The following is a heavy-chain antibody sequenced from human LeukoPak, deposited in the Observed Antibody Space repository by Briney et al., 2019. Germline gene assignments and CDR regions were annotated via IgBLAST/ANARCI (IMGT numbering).Heavy chain of an antibody. CDR3: ARSGSDPSYFDY. V-gene: IGHV1-2*06. Sequence: ASVKVSCKASGYTFTGYYMHWVRQAPGQGLEWMGRINPNSGGTNYAQKFQGRVTMTRDTSISTAYMELSRLRSDDTAFYYCARSGSDPSYFDYWGQGTLVTVSS. CDR1: GYTFTGYY. D-gene: IGHD1-26*01. J-gene: IGHJ4*02. CDR2: INPNSGGT.